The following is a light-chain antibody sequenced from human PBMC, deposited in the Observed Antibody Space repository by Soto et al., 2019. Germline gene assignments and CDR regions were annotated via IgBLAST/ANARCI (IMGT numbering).Light chain of an antibody. CDR1: QSSSSY. J-gene: IGKJ3*01. Sequence: IQMTQSPSSLSASVVDRVTITCRARQSSSSYLKWYQQKPGTAPKLRIYAASSLQSGVPSRFSGSGSGTDFTLTISSLQPEDFATYYCQQSYSTPQFTFGPGTKVDIK. CDR2: AAS. V-gene: IGKV1-39*01. CDR3: QQSYSTPQFT.